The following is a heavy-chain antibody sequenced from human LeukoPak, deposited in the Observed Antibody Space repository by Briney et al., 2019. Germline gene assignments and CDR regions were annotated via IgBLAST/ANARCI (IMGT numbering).Heavy chain of an antibody. Sequence: PSETLSLTCTVSGGSISSSSYYWGWIRQPPGKGLEWIGYIYYSGSTNYNPSLKSRVTISVDTSKNQFSLKLSSVTAADTAVYYCARFRRGFDYWGQGTLVTVSS. CDR1: GGSISSSSYY. CDR2: IYYSGST. D-gene: IGHD3-10*01. J-gene: IGHJ4*02. V-gene: IGHV4-61*05. CDR3: ARFRRGFDY.